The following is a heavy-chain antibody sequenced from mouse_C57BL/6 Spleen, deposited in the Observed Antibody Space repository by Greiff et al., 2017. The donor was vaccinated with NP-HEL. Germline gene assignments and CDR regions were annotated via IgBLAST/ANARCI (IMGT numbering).Heavy chain of an antibody. Sequence: VQLQQPGAELVKPGASVKLSCKASGYTFTSYWMHWVKQRPGQGLEWIGMIHPNSGSTNYNEKFKSKATLTVDKSSSTAYMQLSSLTSEDSAVYYCARSPLLRPYYFDYWGQGTTLTVSS. J-gene: IGHJ2*01. CDR3: ARSPLLRPYYFDY. CDR1: GYTFTSYW. V-gene: IGHV1-64*01. CDR2: IHPNSGST. D-gene: IGHD1-2*01.